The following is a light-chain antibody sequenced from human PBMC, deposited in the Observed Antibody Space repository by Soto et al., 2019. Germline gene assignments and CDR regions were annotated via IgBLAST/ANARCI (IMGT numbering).Light chain of an antibody. CDR1: QSVSSSY. J-gene: IGKJ2*01. CDR3: QQYGSSPRT. V-gene: IGKV3-20*01. Sequence: EIVLTQSPGTLSLSPGERATLSCRATQSVSSSYLAWYQQKPGQAPRLLIYGASSKATGIPDGFSGSGSGTDFTLTISSLEPEDFVVYYCQQYGSSPRTFGQGAKVEIK. CDR2: GAS.